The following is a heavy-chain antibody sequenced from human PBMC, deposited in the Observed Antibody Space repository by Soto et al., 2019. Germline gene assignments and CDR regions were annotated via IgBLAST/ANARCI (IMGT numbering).Heavy chain of an antibody. CDR2: IYRTEST. J-gene: IGHJ4*02. CDR3: ASRDPGTSVDY. Sequence: SETLSLTCAVSGGSFTSNNWWTWVRQPPGQGLEWIGEIYRTESTNYNPSLKSRVTISLDKCENQYSLKVTSLTAADTAVYYCASRDPGTSVDYWGQGTLVTVSS. V-gene: IGHV4-4*02. D-gene: IGHD1-7*01. CDR1: GGSFTSNNW.